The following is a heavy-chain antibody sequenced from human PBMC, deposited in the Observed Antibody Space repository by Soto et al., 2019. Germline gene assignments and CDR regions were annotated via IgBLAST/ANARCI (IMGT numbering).Heavy chain of an antibody. V-gene: IGHV5-51*01. J-gene: IGHJ4*02. D-gene: IGHD1-1*01. Sequence: PGESLKISCKAPGYRFTSSWIGWVRHMPGKGLEWMGIIYPGDSDTRYRPSFQGQVTISADKSSSTAYLQWNSLQDSDTAMYYCARLPGIVAPGTVFLDNWGQGTMVTVSS. CDR3: ARLPGIVAPGTVFLDN. CDR2: IYPGDSDT. CDR1: GYRFTSSW.